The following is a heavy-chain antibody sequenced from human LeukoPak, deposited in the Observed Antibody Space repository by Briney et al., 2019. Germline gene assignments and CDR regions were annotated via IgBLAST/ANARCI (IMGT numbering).Heavy chain of an antibody. Sequence: TSQTLSLTCTVSGGSISSGDYYWSWIRQPPGKGLEWIGYIYYSGSTYYNPSLKSRVTISVDTSKNQFSLKLSSVTAADTAMYYCAREYSEMATTGGEGFDYWGQGTLVTVSS. J-gene: IGHJ4*02. CDR2: IYYSGST. D-gene: IGHD5-24*01. V-gene: IGHV4-30-4*08. CDR1: GGSISSGDYY. CDR3: AREYSEMATTGGEGFDY.